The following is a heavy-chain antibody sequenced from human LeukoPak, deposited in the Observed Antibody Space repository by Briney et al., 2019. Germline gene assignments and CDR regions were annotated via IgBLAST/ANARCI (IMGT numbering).Heavy chain of an antibody. CDR1: GFTFSSYA. CDR2: ISYDGSNK. V-gene: IGHV3-30-3*01. CDR3: ARSWDRDEAFDI. Sequence: GGSLRLSCAASGFTFSSYAMHWVRQAPGKGLEWVAVISYDGSNKYYADSVKGRFTISRDNSKNTLYLQMNSLRAEDTAVYYCARSWDRDEAFDIWGQGTMVTVSS. D-gene: IGHD5-24*01. J-gene: IGHJ3*02.